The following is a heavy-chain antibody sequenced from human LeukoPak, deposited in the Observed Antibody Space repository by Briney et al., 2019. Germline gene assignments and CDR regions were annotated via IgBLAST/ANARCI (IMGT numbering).Heavy chain of an antibody. CDR1: GFTFSSYA. J-gene: IGHJ4*02. D-gene: IGHD4/OR15-4a*01. CDR2: ISSNGGST. CDR3: VKRLNNYFDY. V-gene: IGHV3-64D*06. Sequence: PGGSLRLSCAASGFTFSSYAMSWVRQAPGKGLEFVSGISSNGGSTYYADSVKARFTMSRDNSKNALYLQMSSLRAEDTAVYYCVKRLNNYFDYWGQGTLVTVSS.